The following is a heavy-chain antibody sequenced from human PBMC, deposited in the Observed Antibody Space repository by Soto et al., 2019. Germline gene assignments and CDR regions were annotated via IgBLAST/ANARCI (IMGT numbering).Heavy chain of an antibody. D-gene: IGHD3-16*01. CDR3: ATMIRGLIHWLDP. Sequence: QVQLVQSGAEVKRPGASVKVSCKASGDTFSNFDFNWVRQATGQGPEWMGWMYPNNGQTAYARTFQGRVSMTWNSSTSTAYMELSSLTSEYTAVYYCATMIRGLIHWLDPWGQGTLVTVSS. CDR2: MYPNNGQT. J-gene: IGHJ5*02. V-gene: IGHV1-8*01. CDR1: GDTFSNFD.